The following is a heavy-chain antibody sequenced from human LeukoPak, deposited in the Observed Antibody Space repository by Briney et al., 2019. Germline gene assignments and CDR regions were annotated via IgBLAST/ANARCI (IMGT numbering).Heavy chain of an antibody. Sequence: ASVKVSCKASGYTFRDFGISWVRQAPGQGLEWMGWITTYNGNTNYIQKLQGRVTMTTDTSTSTAYMELRSLRSDDTAVYYCTRGPYYDSWSGAGYWGQGTLVTVSS. CDR2: ITTYNGNT. D-gene: IGHD3-3*01. J-gene: IGHJ4*02. V-gene: IGHV1-18*01. CDR1: GYTFRDFG. CDR3: TRGPYYDSWSGAGY.